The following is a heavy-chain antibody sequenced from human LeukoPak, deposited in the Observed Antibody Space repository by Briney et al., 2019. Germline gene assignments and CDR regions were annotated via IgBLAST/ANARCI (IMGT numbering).Heavy chain of an antibody. CDR1: GFTFSSYS. CDR2: ISSISSYI. V-gene: IGHV3-21*01. Sequence: PGGSLRLSCAASGFTFSSYSMNWVRQAPGKGLEWVSSISSISSYIYYADSVKGRFTISRDNGKNSLYLQMNSLRAEGTDVYYCARGRGSSGTGFDYWGQGTLVTVSS. D-gene: IGHD6-19*01. CDR3: ARGRGSSGTGFDY. J-gene: IGHJ4*02.